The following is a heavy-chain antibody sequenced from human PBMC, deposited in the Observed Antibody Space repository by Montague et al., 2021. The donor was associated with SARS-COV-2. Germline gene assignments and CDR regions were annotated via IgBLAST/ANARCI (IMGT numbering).Heavy chain of an antibody. D-gene: IGHD3-9*01. CDR1: GGSIGSGGYY. Sequence: SEILSLTCTVSGGSIGSGGYYWSWIRQPPGKGLEWIGYIYYSGSTNYNPSLKSRVTISVDTSKNQFSLKLSSVTAADTAVYYCARHALGYFDWLNEGYFDYWGQGTLVTVSS. CDR3: ARHALGYFDWLNEGYFDY. J-gene: IGHJ4*02. CDR2: IYYSGST. V-gene: IGHV4-61*08.